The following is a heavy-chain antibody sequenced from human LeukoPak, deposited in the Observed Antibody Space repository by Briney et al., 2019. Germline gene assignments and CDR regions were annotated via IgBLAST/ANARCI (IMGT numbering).Heavy chain of an antibody. CDR3: ARDTSAWRYGMDV. V-gene: IGHV3-7*01. D-gene: IGHD6-19*01. J-gene: IGHJ6*02. Sequence: GGSLRLSCEASGFTFSSHWMSWVRQAPGKGLEWVAIIKQDGSEKDYVDTVTGRFTISRDNAKNSLYLQMNSLRDEDTAVYYCARDTSAWRYGMDVWGQGTTVTVSS. CDR2: IKQDGSEK. CDR1: GFTFSSHW.